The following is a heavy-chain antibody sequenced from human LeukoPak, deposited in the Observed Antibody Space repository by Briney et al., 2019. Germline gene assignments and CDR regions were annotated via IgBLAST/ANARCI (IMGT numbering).Heavy chain of an antibody. V-gene: IGHV3-23*01. J-gene: IGHJ4*02. CDR3: TKEIPNGGTDF. D-gene: IGHD2-8*01. Sequence: GGPLRLSCAASGFTFTSNAMSWVRQAPGKGLEWVSGITGSGGTTYYTDSVKGRFTIFRDNARNTLYLQMNSLRGDDTAVYYCTKEIPNGGTDFWGQGTLVTVSS. CDR2: ITGSGGTT. CDR1: GFTFTSNA.